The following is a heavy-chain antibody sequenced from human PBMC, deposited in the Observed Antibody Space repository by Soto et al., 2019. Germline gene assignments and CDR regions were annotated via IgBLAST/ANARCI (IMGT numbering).Heavy chain of an antibody. Sequence: GGSLRLSCAASGFTFSSYAMSWVRQAPGKGLEWVSAMGGGGGSTYYADSVKGRFTIPRENSKNTLYLEMNSLRAEDTAVYYCAATRFLEWLATDNWFDPWGQGTLVTVSS. CDR2: MGGGGGST. J-gene: IGHJ5*02. CDR3: AATRFLEWLATDNWFDP. D-gene: IGHD3-3*01. V-gene: IGHV3-23*01. CDR1: GFTFSSYA.